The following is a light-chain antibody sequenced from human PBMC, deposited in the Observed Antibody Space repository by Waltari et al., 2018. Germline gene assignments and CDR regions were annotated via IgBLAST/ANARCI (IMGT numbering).Light chain of an antibody. CDR3: HQYSSSPIT. J-gene: IGKJ5*01. Sequence: EIVLTQSPGTLSLSPSDRATLSCRASQYVASIDLAWYQQKPGQAPRLLIYGTSYRATGIPDRFSGSVSGTDFTLTISRLEPEDFAVYYCHQYSSSPITFGQGTRLEIK. CDR2: GTS. CDR1: QYVASID. V-gene: IGKV3-20*01.